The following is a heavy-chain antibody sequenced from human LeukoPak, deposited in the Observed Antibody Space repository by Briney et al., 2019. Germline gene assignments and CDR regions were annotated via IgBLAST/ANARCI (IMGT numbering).Heavy chain of an antibody. CDR2: IIPIFGTV. V-gene: IGHV1-69*01. J-gene: IGHJ4*02. CDR1: GGTFSCYA. D-gene: IGHD2-21*02. Sequence: SVKVSCKASGGTFSCYAISWVRQAPGQGLEWMGGIIPIFGTVNYAQKFQGRVTITADESTSTAYMELSSLRSEDTAVYYCSWGYGLLFQRPLGYWGQGTLVTVSS. CDR3: SWGYGLLFQRPLGY.